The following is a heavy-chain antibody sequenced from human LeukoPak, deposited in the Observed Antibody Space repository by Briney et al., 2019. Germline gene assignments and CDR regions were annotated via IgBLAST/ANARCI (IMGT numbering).Heavy chain of an antibody. CDR2: ISYDGSNK. D-gene: IGHD6-6*01. V-gene: IGHV3-30-3*01. Sequence: GRSLRLSCAASGLTFSSYAMHWVRQAPGKGLGWVAVISYDGSNKYYADSVKGRFTISRDNSKNTLYLQMNSLRAEDTAVYYCARDYEYSSSSVTYNWFDPWGQGTLVTVSS. CDR1: GLTFSSYA. J-gene: IGHJ5*02. CDR3: ARDYEYSSSSVTYNWFDP.